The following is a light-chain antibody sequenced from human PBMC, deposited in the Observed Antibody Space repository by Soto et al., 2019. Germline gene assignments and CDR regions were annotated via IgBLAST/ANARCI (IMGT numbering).Light chain of an antibody. CDR1: QDIRKY. CDR2: GAS. V-gene: IGKV1-33*01. CDR3: QHYDNLPPFT. Sequence: DIQMTQSPSSLSASVGERVTITCQASQDIRKYLNWYQHKAGRAPKLLIYGASNLETGVPSRFSGSGYGTDFTFTISSLQPEDIATYYCQHYDNLPPFTFGPGTKVAIK. J-gene: IGKJ3*01.